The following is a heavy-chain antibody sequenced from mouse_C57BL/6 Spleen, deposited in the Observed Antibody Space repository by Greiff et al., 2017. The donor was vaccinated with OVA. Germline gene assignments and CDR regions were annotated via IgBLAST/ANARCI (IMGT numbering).Heavy chain of an antibody. V-gene: IGHV1-55*01. CDR2: IYPGSGST. Sequence: QVQLQQPGAELVKPGASVKMSCKASGYTFPSYWITWVKQRPGQGLEWIGDIYPGSGSTNYNEKFKSKATLTVDTSSSTAYMQLSSLSSEDSAVYYCARGGTACDYWGQGTTLTVSS. J-gene: IGHJ2*01. CDR1: GYTFPSYW. D-gene: IGHD3-3*01. CDR3: ARGGTACDY.